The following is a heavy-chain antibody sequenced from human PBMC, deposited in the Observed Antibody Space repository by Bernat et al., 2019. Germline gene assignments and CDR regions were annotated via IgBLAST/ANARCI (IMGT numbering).Heavy chain of an antibody. D-gene: IGHD3-10*01. V-gene: IGHV1-69*01. J-gene: IGHJ6*03. CDR3: ARVYLNGSGSYNPTSYYYYYYMDV. CDR1: GDTFSSYA. CDR2: IIPIFGTA. Sequence: QVQLVQSGAEVKKPGSSVKVSCKASGDTFSSYAISWVRQAPGQGLEWMGGIIPIFGTANYAQKFQGRVTITADESTSTAYMELSSLRSEDTAVYYCARVYLNGSGSYNPTSYYYYYYMDVWGKGTTVTVSS.